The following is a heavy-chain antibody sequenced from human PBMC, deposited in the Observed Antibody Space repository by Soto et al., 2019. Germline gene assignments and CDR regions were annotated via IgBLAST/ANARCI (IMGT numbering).Heavy chain of an antibody. CDR3: ARASSGYYRSSNFDY. CDR1: GGSISSGGYS. J-gene: IGHJ4*02. D-gene: IGHD3-22*01. Sequence: QLQLQESGSGLVKPSQTLSLTCAVSGGSISSGGYSWSWIRQPPGKGLEWIGYIYHSGSTYYNPSLKSRVAISVDTSKNQFSLKLSSVTAADTARYYCARASSGYYRSSNFDYWGQGTLVTVSS. V-gene: IGHV4-30-2*01. CDR2: IYHSGST.